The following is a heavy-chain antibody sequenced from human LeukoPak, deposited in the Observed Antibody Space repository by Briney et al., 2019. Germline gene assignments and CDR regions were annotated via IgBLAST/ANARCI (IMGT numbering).Heavy chain of an antibody. J-gene: IGHJ4*02. CDR2: ISNEVGNK. CDR1: LVTPSIYG. V-gene: IGHV3-30*18. CDR3: AKERHYYYDSSGYYDY. Sequence: RGSLRLSCEPSLVTPSIYGIRAGPHAPHERLWRVSVISNEVGNKNYTDSVKRRFSISRDNSKNTLYLQMNSLRAEDTAVYCCAKERHYYYDSSGYYDYWGQGTLVTVSS. D-gene: IGHD3-22*01.